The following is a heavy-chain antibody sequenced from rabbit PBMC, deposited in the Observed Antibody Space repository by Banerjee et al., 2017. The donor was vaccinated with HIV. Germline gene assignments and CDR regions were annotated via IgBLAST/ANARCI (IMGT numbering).Heavy chain of an antibody. D-gene: IGHD2-1*01. CDR2: IHAGSSDST. CDR1: GFDFSSNR. Sequence: QSLEESGGDLVKPGASLTLTCKASGFDFSSNRMCWVRQAPGKGLEWIACIHAGSSDSTDYATWVNGRFTISKTSSTTVTLQMTSLTAADTATYFCARGYDDYGYYGELDAFHPWGQGTLVTVS. CDR3: ARGYDDYGYYGELDAFHP. J-gene: IGHJ2*01. V-gene: IGHV1S40*01.